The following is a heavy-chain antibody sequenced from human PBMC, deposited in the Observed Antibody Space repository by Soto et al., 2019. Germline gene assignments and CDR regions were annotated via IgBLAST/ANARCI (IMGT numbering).Heavy chain of an antibody. V-gene: IGHV3-23*01. D-gene: IGHD6-19*01. CDR1: GFTFSSYA. Sequence: GGSLRLSCAASGFTFSSYAMTWVRQAPGQGLERVSAISGGAGSAYYADSVKGRFTVSRDSSRNTLYLQMNSLRAEDTAVYYCAKTPDSHGWYYFHYWGQGTLVTVSS. CDR3: AKTPDSHGWYYFHY. CDR2: ISGGAGSA. J-gene: IGHJ4*02.